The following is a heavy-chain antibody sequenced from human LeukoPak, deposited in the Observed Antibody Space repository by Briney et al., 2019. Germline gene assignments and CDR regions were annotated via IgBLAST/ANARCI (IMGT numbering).Heavy chain of an antibody. Sequence: PGGSLRLSCAASGFTFSNSDMNWVHQAPGKGLEWVSGVSWNGSRTHYADSVKGRFTISRDNAKNSLYLQMNSLRAEDTALYYCAKDFSSGYYYFDYWGQGTLVTVSS. J-gene: IGHJ4*02. CDR2: VSWNGSRT. V-gene: IGHV3-35*01. CDR3: AKDFSSGYYYFDY. D-gene: IGHD3-22*01. CDR1: GFTFSNSD.